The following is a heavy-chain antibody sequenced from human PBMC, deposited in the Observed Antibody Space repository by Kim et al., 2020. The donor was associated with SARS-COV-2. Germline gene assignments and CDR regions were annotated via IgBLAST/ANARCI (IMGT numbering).Heavy chain of an antibody. Sequence: GGSLRLSCAASGFTFSSYAMSWVRQAPGKGLEWVSAISGSGGSTYYADSVKGRFTISRDNSKNTLYLQMNSLRAEDTAVYYCAKDGGIAVAGINNYYGMDVWGQGTTVTVSS. J-gene: IGHJ6*02. CDR2: ISGSGGST. V-gene: IGHV3-23*01. CDR1: GFTFSSYA. CDR3: AKDGGIAVAGINNYYGMDV. D-gene: IGHD6-19*01.